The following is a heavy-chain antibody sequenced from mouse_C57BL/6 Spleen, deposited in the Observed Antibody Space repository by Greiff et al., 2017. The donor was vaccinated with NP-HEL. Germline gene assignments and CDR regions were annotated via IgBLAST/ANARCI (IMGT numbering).Heavy chain of an antibody. D-gene: IGHD4-1*02. V-gene: IGHV1-82*01. CDR3: ARGQLLYYAMDY. J-gene: IGHJ4*01. Sequence: QVQLQQSGPELVKPGASVKISCKASGYAFSSSWMNWVKQRPGKGLEWIGRIYPGDGDTNYNGKFKGKATLTADKSSSTAYMQLSSLTSEDSAVYFCARGQLLYYAMDYWGQGTSVTVSS. CDR2: IYPGDGDT. CDR1: GYAFSSSW.